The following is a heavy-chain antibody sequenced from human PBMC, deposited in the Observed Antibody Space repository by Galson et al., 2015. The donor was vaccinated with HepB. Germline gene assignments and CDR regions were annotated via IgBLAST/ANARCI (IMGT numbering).Heavy chain of an antibody. V-gene: IGHV3-15*01. Sequence: SLRLSCAASGFTFSNAWMSWVRQAPGKGLEWVGRIKSKTDGGTTDYAAPVKGRFTISRDDSKNTLYLQMNSLKTEDTAVYYCTTDMEYSSSPGLDPWGQGTLVTVSS. J-gene: IGHJ5*02. CDR1: GFTFSNAW. D-gene: IGHD6-6*01. CDR3: TTDMEYSSSPGLDP. CDR2: IKSKTDGGTT.